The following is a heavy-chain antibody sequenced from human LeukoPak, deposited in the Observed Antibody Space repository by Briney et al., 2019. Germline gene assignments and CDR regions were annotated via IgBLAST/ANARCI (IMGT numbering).Heavy chain of an antibody. J-gene: IGHJ4*02. CDR1: GDSLSGFS. CDR3: AKVSTVTVASFEY. D-gene: IGHD5-12*01. V-gene: IGHV4-4*07. Sequence: SETLSLTCTVSGDSLSGFSWNWIRQSAGKGLEWIGRIYVGGSSNYNPSLQGRVTMSVDMSKNQFSLKLRTLTAADTAAYYCAKVSTVTVASFEYWGQGVRVTVSS. CDR2: IYVGGSS.